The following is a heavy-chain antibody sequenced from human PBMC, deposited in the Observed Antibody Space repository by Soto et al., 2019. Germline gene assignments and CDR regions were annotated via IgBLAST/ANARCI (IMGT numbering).Heavy chain of an antibody. Sequence: GESLKISCQVSGYSFTNYWIGWVRQMPGKGLDWMGIIYPGNSDTTYSTSFQGQVTISADTSINTAYLQWTGLKASDTAIYSCARWARYDYSDYYRRGYFDYLGQGALVTVSS. CDR2: IYPGNSDT. V-gene: IGHV5-51*01. CDR1: GYSFTNYW. D-gene: IGHD3-22*01. CDR3: ARWARYDYSDYYRRGYFDY. J-gene: IGHJ4*02.